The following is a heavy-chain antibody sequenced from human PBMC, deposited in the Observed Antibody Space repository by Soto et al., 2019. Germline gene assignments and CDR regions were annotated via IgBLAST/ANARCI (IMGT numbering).Heavy chain of an antibody. CDR3: ARRKQQWLEDYFDY. D-gene: IGHD6-19*01. CDR1: DVSIRGYY. V-gene: IGHV4-59*08. J-gene: IGHJ4*02. CDR2: IYYSGST. Sequence: PSETKSLTNTVSDVSIRGYYLSWTRQKPGKGLEWIGYIYYSGSTNYNPSLKSRVTISVDTSKNQFSLKLSSVTAADTAVYYCARRKQQWLEDYFDYWGQGTLVTVSS.